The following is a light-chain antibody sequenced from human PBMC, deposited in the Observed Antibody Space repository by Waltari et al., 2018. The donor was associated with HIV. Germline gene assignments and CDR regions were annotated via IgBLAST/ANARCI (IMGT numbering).Light chain of an antibody. Sequence: QSALTQPPSVSAAPGQTVTISCSGSSSNIGNNYVSWYQQLPGTAPKRLIYDNNKRPSGIPDRFSCSKSGTSATLGITGLQTGDEADYYCGTWDSSLRSYWVFGGGTKLTVL. CDR2: DNN. J-gene: IGLJ3*02. V-gene: IGLV1-51*01. CDR1: SSNIGNNY. CDR3: GTWDSSLRSYWV.